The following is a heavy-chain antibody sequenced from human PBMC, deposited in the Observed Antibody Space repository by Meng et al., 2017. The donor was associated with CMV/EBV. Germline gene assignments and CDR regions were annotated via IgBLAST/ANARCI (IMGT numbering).Heavy chain of an antibody. J-gene: IGHJ6*02. D-gene: IGHD3-16*01. CDR2: IRYDGSNK. CDR1: GFTFSSYG. V-gene: IGHV3-30*02. CDR3: AKGKGGRLYGMDV. Sequence: GESLKISCAASGFTFSSYGMHWVRQAPGKGLEWVAFIRYDGSNKYYADSVKGRFTISRDNSKNTLYLQMNSLRAEDTAVYYCAKGKGGRLYGMDVWGQGTTVTVSS.